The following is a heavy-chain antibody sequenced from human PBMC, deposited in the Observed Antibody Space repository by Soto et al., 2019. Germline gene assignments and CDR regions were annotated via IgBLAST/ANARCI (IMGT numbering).Heavy chain of an antibody. CDR1: GYTFTSYY. CDR3: ASPGIEMATVFDY. V-gene: IGHV1-46*01. CDR2: INPSGGST. Sequence: QVQLVQSGAEVKKPGASVKVSCKASGYTFTSYYMHWVRQAPGQGLEWMGIINPSGGSTSYAQKLQGRVTMTRDTSTSTVYMELSSLRSEATAVYYCASPGIEMATVFDYWGQGTLVTVSS. D-gene: IGHD4-4*01. J-gene: IGHJ4*02.